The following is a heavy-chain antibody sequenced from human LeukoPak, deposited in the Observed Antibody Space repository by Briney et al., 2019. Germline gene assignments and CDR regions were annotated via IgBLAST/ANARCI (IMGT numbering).Heavy chain of an antibody. Sequence: SVKVSCRASGGSFNNYAFTWVRQAPGQGLEWMGGIIPMFGTPKYAQEFQGRVTITTDESTSTAYMELSSLTSEDTAMYYCARGFSGYDFTNWFDSWGQGALVAVSS. D-gene: IGHD5-12*01. CDR3: ARGFSGYDFTNWFDS. V-gene: IGHV1-69*05. CDR1: GGSFNNYA. J-gene: IGHJ5*01. CDR2: IIPMFGTP.